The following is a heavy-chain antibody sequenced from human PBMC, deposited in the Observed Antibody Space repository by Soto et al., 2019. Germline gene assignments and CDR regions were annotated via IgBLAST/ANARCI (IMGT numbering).Heavy chain of an antibody. CDR3: AKDLGAARPISPIDY. D-gene: IGHD6-6*01. V-gene: IGHV3-23*01. CDR1: GFTFRSYF. Sequence: GGSLRLCCGASGFTFRSYFMIWVRHSPGKGLERVSAISQIFGGNSYYADSLKARFTISRDDSKNTLYLQMNSLRAEDTAVYYCAKDLGAARPISPIDYWGQGALVTVSS. CDR2: ISQIFGGNS. J-gene: IGHJ4*02.